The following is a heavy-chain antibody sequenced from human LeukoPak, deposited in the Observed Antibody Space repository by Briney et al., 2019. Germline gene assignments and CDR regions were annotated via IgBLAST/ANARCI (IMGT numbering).Heavy chain of an antibody. CDR3: AKAQGATYGTYYFDY. V-gene: IGHV3-7*03. Sequence: GGSLRLSCAASGLAFSDYWMSWVRQAPGKGLEWVANIKPDGGHQNYVDSVKGRFTISRDNAKNSLYLKMNSLRAEDTAVYYCAKAQGATYGTYYFDYWGQGTLVTVSS. CDR2: IKPDGGHQ. CDR1: GLAFSDYW. J-gene: IGHJ4*02. D-gene: IGHD4/OR15-4a*01.